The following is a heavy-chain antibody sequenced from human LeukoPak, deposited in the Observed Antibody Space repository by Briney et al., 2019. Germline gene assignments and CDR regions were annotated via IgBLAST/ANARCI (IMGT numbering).Heavy chain of an antibody. J-gene: IGHJ4*02. CDR1: GFTFSDYW. Sequence: GGSLTLSCAASGFTFSDYWMHWVRQAPGKGLVWVSRISSDGSRVTYADSVKGRFTISRDNAKNTLYLQMNSLRAEDTAVYYCAKGLIVATTRWGQGTLVTVSS. CDR3: AKGLIVATTR. CDR2: ISSDGSRV. V-gene: IGHV3-74*01. D-gene: IGHD5-12*01.